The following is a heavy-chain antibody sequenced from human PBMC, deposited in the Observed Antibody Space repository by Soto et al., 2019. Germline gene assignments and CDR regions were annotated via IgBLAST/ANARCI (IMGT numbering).Heavy chain of an antibody. CDR3: ARAPNILTVKYYFDY. CDR1: GGTFSSYS. CDR2: IIPIFGTA. V-gene: IGHV1-69*13. J-gene: IGHJ4*02. Sequence: SVKVSCKASGGTFSSYSINWVRQAPGQGLEWVGGIIPIFGTANNAQKFQGRVTITADESATTVYMELSSLRSEDTAVYYCARAPNILTVKYYFDYWGQGTLVTVSS. D-gene: IGHD3-9*01.